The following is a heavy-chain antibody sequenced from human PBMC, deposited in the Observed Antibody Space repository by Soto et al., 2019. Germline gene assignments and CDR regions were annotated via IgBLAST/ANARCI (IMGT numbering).Heavy chain of an antibody. Sequence: EVQLLESGGGLVRPGGSLRVSCAAYGFTFSNCAMSWVRQARGRRLEWFSVISGSGASIYYAESVKGRFTISRDNSKNTLYLQMNSLRAEDTAVYYCAKEYCASTSCNFDHWGQGTLVTVSS. D-gene: IGHD2-2*01. CDR2: ISGSGASI. CDR3: AKEYCASTSCNFDH. CDR1: GFTFSNCA. V-gene: IGHV3-23*01. J-gene: IGHJ4*02.